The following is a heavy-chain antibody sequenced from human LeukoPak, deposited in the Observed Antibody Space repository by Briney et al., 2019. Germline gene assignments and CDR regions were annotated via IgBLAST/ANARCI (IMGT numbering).Heavy chain of an antibody. CDR3: ARDRGTVNIESFDY. CDR1: GYTFTCYY. V-gene: IGHV1-2*02. D-gene: IGHD4-17*01. CDR2: INPNSGGK. J-gene: IGHJ4*02. Sequence: ASVKVSCKASGYTFTCYYMHWVGQARGQGVEGMGWINPNSGGKNYAQKVQGRVTITRETSIRKAYMELSRLRSDDTAVYYCARDRGTVNIESFDYWGQGTLVTVSS.